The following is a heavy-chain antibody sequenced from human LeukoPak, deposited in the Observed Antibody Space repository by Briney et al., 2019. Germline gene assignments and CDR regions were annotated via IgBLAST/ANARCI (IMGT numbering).Heavy chain of an antibody. J-gene: IGHJ4*02. CDR3: TRGGDYYDSSGYYCDY. D-gene: IGHD3-22*01. V-gene: IGHV3-49*03. CDR1: GFTFGDYA. CDR2: IRSKAYGGTT. Sequence: GRSLRLSCTASGFTFGDYAMGWFRQAPGKGLEWVGFIRSKAYGGTTEYAASVKGRFTISRDDSKSIAYLQMNSLKTEDTAVYYCTRGGDYYDSSGYYCDYWGQGTLVTVSS.